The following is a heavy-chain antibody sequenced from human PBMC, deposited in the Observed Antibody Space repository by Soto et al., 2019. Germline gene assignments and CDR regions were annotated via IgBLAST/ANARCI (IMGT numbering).Heavy chain of an antibody. CDR1: GGSISSGDYY. D-gene: IGHD3-3*01. Sequence: PSETLSLTCTVSGGSISSGDYYWSWIRQPPGKGLEWIGYIYYSGSTYYNPSLKSRVTISVDTSKNQFPLKLSSVTAADTAVYYCARAGILEWLSPYYFDYWGQGTLVTVSS. J-gene: IGHJ4*02. V-gene: IGHV4-30-4*01. CDR3: ARAGILEWLSPYYFDY. CDR2: IYYSGST.